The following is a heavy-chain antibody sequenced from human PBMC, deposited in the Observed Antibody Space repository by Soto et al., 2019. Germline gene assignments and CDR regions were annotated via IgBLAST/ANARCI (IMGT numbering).Heavy chain of an antibody. J-gene: IGHJ5*02. CDR1: GYTFTRYT. V-gene: IGHV1-3*01. Sequence: ASVKVSCKASGYTFTRYTMNWVRQAPGQRLEWMGWINPDNGNTKSSQKFQDRVIITRDTSASTAYMDLSSLRSEDTAVYYCARGIATGQLDPWGQGTLITVSS. CDR3: ARGIATGQLDP. D-gene: IGHD2-15*01. CDR2: INPDNGNT.